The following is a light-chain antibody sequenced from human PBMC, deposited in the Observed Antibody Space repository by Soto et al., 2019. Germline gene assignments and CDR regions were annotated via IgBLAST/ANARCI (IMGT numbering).Light chain of an antibody. CDR2: FGT. CDR3: KQARQTLT. J-gene: IGKJ5*01. CDR1: QRLLDNNTYNY. V-gene: IGKV2-28*01. Sequence: EIVMTHSPLTLPFTPGEPASISCRSSQRLLDNNTYNYLGWYVQKPGPSPQLLIYFGTNPAPRLHDRFSGSASGTDFTLKINRVEAEDAGTYYCKQARQTLTFGQGTRLEIK.